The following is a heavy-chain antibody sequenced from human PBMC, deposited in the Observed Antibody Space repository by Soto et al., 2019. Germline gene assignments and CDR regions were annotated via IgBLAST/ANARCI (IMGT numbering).Heavy chain of an antibody. CDR1: GYTFTGYY. D-gene: IGHD2-21*02. V-gene: IGHV1-2*04. CDR2: INPNSGGT. CDR3: ARDRGYCGGDCYSGLDNWFDP. J-gene: IGHJ5*02. Sequence: GASVKVSCKASGYTFTGYYMHWVRQAPGQGLEWMGWINPNSGGTNYAQKFQGWVTMTRDTSISTAYMELSRLRSDDTAVYYCARDRGYCGGDCYSGLDNWFDPWGQGTLVTVSS.